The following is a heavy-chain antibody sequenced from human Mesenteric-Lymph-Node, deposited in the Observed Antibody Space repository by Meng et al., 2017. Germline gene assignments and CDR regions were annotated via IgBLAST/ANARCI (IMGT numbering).Heavy chain of an antibody. J-gene: IGHJ4*02. CDR1: GYSFTSYW. CDR3: ARRTGLTPIGIAAAGTPLD. V-gene: IGHV5-51*01. D-gene: IGHD6-13*01. Sequence: GESLKISCKGSGYSFTSYWIGWVRQMPGKGLEWMGIIYPGDSDTRYSPSFQGQVTISADKSISTAYLQWSSLKASDTAMYYCARRTGLTPIGIAAAGTPLDWGQGTLVTVSS. CDR2: IYPGDSDT.